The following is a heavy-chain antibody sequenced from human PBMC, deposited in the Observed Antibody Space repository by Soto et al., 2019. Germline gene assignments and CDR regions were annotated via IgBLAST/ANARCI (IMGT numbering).Heavy chain of an antibody. D-gene: IGHD6-19*01. CDR2: IYYSGST. V-gene: IGHV4-39*01. CDR3: ARLLAGAREYYFDY. J-gene: IGHJ4*02. CDR1: GGSISSSSYY. Sequence: SETLSLTCTVSGGSISSSSYYWGWIRRPPGKGLEWIGSIYYSGSTYYNPSLKSRVTISVDTSKNQFSLKLSSVTAADTAVYYCARLLAGAREYYFDYWGQGTLVTVSS.